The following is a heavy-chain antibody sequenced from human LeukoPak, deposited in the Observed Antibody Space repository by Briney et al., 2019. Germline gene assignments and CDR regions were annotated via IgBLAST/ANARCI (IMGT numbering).Heavy chain of an antibody. J-gene: IGHJ5*02. D-gene: IGHD6-19*01. CDR1: GFTFSSYS. CDR3: ARVRAVAGTEYNWFDP. CDR2: ISSSSSYI. V-gene: IGHV3-21*01. Sequence: GGSLRLSCAASGFTFSSYSMNWVRQAPGKGLEWVSSISSSSSYIYYADSVKGRFTISRDNAKNSLYLQMNSLRAEDTAVYYCARVRAVAGTEYNWFDPWGQGTLVTVPS.